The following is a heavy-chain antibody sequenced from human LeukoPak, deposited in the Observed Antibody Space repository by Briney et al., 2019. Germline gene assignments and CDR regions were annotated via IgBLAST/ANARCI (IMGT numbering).Heavy chain of an antibody. D-gene: IGHD3-22*01. Sequence: PSETLSLTCTLPGGSINNYYCSWIPQPQAKGLEWVGYIYHTGSATYKPSPKSRVTSSLDTSTNKLSMRLNSATAADTPLYNCARGRGDSKGTSFDFWGRGTLVTVSS. CDR2: IYHTGSA. CDR1: GGSINNYY. V-gene: IGHV4-59*01. J-gene: IGHJ4*02. CDR3: ARGRGDSKGTSFDF.